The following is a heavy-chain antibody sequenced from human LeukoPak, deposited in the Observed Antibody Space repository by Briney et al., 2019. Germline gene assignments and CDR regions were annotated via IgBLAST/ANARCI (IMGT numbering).Heavy chain of an antibody. CDR1: GFTFDDYA. V-gene: IGHV3-9*01. Sequence: PGRSLRLSCAASGFTFDDYATHWVRQAPGKGLEWVSGISWNSGSIGYADSVKGRFTISRDNAKNSLYLQMNSLRAEDTALYYCAKDISSSGWYGAFDIWGQGTMVTVSS. D-gene: IGHD6-19*01. CDR2: ISWNSGSI. J-gene: IGHJ3*02. CDR3: AKDISSSGWYGAFDI.